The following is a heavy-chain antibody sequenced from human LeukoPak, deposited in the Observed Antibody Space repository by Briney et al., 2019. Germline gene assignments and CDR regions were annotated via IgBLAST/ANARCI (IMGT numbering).Heavy chain of an antibody. Sequence: ASVKVSCKASGYTFTSYGISWVRQAPGQGLEWMGWISAYNGNTNYAQKLQGRVTMTTDTSTSTAYMELSRLRSDDTAVYYCARVRYRLAETYIDYWGQGTLVPVSS. CDR2: ISAYNGNT. CDR3: ARVRYRLAETYIDY. D-gene: IGHD3-16*01. J-gene: IGHJ4*02. V-gene: IGHV1-18*01. CDR1: GYTFTSYG.